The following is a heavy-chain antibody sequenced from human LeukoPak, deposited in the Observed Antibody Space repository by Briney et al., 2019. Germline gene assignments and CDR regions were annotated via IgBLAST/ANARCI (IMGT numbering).Heavy chain of an antibody. CDR2: IIPIFGTA. V-gene: IGHV1-69*13. Sequence: SVKVSCKASGGTFSSYAISWVRQAPGQGLEWMGGIIPIFGTANYVQKFQGRVTITADESTSTAYMELSSLRSEDTAVYYCARSTYYYDGSGLHFDYWGQGTLVTVSS. CDR3: ARSTYYYDGSGLHFDY. D-gene: IGHD3-22*01. J-gene: IGHJ4*02. CDR1: GGTFSSYA.